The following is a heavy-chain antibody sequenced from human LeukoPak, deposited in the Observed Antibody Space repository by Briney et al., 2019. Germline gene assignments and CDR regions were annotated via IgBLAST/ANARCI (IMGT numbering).Heavy chain of an antibody. CDR1: GGSISSSSHY. Sequence: SETLSLTCTVSGGSISSSSHYWGWTRQPPGKGLEWIGSIYYSGSTYYNPSLKSRVTISVDTSKNQFSLKLSAVTAADTAVYYCAREGGYSYGPFDYWGQGTLVTVSS. V-gene: IGHV4-39*02. D-gene: IGHD5-18*01. CDR2: IYYSGST. J-gene: IGHJ4*02. CDR3: AREGGYSYGPFDY.